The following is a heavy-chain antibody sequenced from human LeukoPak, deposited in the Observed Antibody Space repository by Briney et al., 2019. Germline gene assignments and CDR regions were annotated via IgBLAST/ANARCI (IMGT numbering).Heavy chain of an antibody. J-gene: IGHJ5*02. CDR1: GGSISSGGYS. V-gene: IGHV4-30-2*01. Sequence: SQTLSLTCAVSGGSISSGGYSWSWIRQPPGKGLEWIGYIYHSGSTYYNPSLKSRVTISVDRSKNQFSLKLSSVTAADTAVYYCARDPRLDGQFDPWGQGTLVTVSS. CDR3: ARDPRLDGQFDP. CDR2: IYHSGST.